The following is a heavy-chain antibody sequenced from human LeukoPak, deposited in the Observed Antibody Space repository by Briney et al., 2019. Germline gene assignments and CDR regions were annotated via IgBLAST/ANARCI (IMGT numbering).Heavy chain of an antibody. V-gene: IGHV3-48*01. CDR1: GFTFSSYS. CDR3: ARGIAASRGYYFDY. J-gene: IGHJ4*02. Sequence: GESLRLSCAASGFTFSSYSMNWVRQAPGKGLEWVSYISSSSSTIYYADSVKGRFTISRDNAKNSLYLQMSSPRAEDTAVYYCARGIAASRGYYFDYWGQGTLVTVSS. CDR2: ISSSSSTI. D-gene: IGHD6-13*01.